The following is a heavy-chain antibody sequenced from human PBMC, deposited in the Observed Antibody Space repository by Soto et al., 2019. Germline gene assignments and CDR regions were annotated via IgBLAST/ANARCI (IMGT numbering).Heavy chain of an antibody. Sequence: QVQLVESGGGVVQPGRSLRLSCAASGFTFSSCGMHWIRQAPGKGLEWVAVISYDGSNKYYADSVKGRFTDSRDNSKNTLYLQMNRLRPEDTAVYYCVKERVSGLGPYYFDYWGQGTLVTVSS. V-gene: IGHV3-30*18. CDR3: VKERVSGLGPYYFDY. CDR1: GFTFSSCG. D-gene: IGHD3-16*01. J-gene: IGHJ4*02. CDR2: ISYDGSNK.